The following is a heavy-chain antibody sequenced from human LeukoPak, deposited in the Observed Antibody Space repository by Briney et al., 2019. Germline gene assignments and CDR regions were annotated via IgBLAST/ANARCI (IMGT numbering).Heavy chain of an antibody. CDR2: IYHTGSA. D-gene: IGHD2-15*01. Sequence: SETLSLTCAVYGETFVDYYWTWVRQPPGKGLEWIGEIYHTGSANYNPSLKSRLTMSVATSKRQFSLTLTSVTAADAAVYYCARGAVVVAATPMPDYWGPGTLVTVSS. V-gene: IGHV4-34*01. CDR1: GETFVDYY. J-gene: IGHJ4*02. CDR3: ARGAVVVAATPMPDY.